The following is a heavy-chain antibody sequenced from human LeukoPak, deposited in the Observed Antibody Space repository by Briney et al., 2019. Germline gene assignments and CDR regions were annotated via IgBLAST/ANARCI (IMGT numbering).Heavy chain of an antibody. D-gene: IGHD2-21*01. CDR2: ISYDGSNK. V-gene: IGHV3-30-3*01. J-gene: IGHJ4*02. Sequence: PGRSLRLSCAASGVTFSSYAMHWVRQAPGKGLEWVAVISYDGSNKYYADSVKGRFTISRDNSKNTLYLQMNSLRAEDTAVYYCARENNRGGVDYWGQGTLVTVSS. CDR1: GVTFSSYA. CDR3: ARENNRGGVDY.